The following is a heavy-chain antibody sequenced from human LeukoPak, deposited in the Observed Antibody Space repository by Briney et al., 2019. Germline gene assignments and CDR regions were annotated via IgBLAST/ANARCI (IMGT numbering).Heavy chain of an antibody. CDR3: SGLNNTSSY. J-gene: IGHJ4*02. V-gene: IGHV3-7*01. D-gene: IGHD6-6*01. CDR2: IKHDGSEK. Sequence: GGSLRLSCAASGFTFSSYWMSWVRQAPGKGLEWVANIKHDGSEKYYVDSVKGRFTISRDNAKNSLYLQMNSLRAEDTAVYYCSGLNNTSSYWGQGTLVTVSS. CDR1: GFTFSSYW.